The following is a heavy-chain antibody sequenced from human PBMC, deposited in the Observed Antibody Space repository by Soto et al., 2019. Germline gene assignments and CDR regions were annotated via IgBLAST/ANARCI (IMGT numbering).Heavy chain of an antibody. CDR2: IHSSGST. CDR1: GASITSSY. CDR3: VRGYFDGRGYSNTFDL. V-gene: IGHV4-59*01. J-gene: IGHJ3*01. Sequence: PSETLSLTXTVSGASITSSYWSWIRQSPGKRLEWIGYIHSSGSTKNNPSVDSRVTISADTSKNQFTLKLRSVSAADTAVYYCVRGYFDGRGYSNTFDLWGQGTMVTVSS. D-gene: IGHD3-22*01.